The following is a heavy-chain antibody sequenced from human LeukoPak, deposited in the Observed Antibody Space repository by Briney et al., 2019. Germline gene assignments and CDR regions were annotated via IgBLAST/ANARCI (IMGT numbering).Heavy chain of an antibody. CDR3: ARRLMVATKYYFGY. Sequence: ASETLSLTCAVYGGSFSGYYWSWIRQPPGKGLEWIGEINHSGSTNYNPSLKSRVTISVDTSKNQFSLKLSSVTAADTAVYYCARRLMVATKYYFGYWGQGTLVTVSS. D-gene: IGHD3-10*01. V-gene: IGHV4-34*01. J-gene: IGHJ4*02. CDR2: INHSGST. CDR1: GGSFSGYY.